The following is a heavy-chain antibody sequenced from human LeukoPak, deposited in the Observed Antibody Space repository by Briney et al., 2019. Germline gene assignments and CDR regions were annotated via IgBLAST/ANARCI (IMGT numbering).Heavy chain of an antibody. V-gene: IGHV4-61*08. J-gene: IGHJ4*02. CDR3: ARGGYGSGSYYDY. Sequence: SETLSLTCTVSGGSVSSGGYYWSWIPQPPGEGLEWIGEINHSGSTNYNPSLKSRVTISVDTSKNQFSLKLSSVTAADTAVYYCARGGYGSGSYYDYWGQGTLVTVSS. CDR2: INHSGST. CDR1: GGSVSSGGYY. D-gene: IGHD3-10*01.